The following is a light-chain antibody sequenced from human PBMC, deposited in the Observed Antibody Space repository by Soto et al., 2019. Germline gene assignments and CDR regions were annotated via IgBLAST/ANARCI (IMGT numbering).Light chain of an antibody. V-gene: IGLV1-44*01. Sequence: QSVLTQPPSASGTPGQRVTISCYGSSSNIGTNPVQWYLQLPGTAPKLLIYSDNERPSGVPDRFSGSKSGTSASLAISGLQSEDEADYHCATLDDGLYGPVFGGGTKLTVL. CDR3: ATLDDGLYGPV. CDR1: SSNIGTNP. CDR2: SDN. J-gene: IGLJ3*02.